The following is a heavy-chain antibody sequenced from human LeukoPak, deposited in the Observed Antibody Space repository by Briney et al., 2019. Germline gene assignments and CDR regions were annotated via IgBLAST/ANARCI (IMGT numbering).Heavy chain of an antibody. CDR3: ARDSSAYINPLTSHNWFDP. D-gene: IGHD3-22*01. CDR1: GFTFNRFY. CDR2: ISSNGATT. V-gene: IGHV3-64*04. J-gene: IGHJ5*02. Sequence: GGSLRLSCSASGFTFNRFYLHWVRQAPGKGLEFVSHISSNGATTYYADSVKGRFTISRDNAKNSLYLQMNSLRAEDTAVYYCARDSSAYINPLTSHNWFDPWGQGTLVTVSS.